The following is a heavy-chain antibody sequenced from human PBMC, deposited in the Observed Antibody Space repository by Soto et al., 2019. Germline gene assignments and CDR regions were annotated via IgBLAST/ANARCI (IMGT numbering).Heavy chain of an antibody. CDR1: GYTFTSYG. D-gene: IGHD3-16*02. Sequence: GASVKVSCKASGYTFTSYGISWVRQAPGQGLEWMGWISAYNGNTNYAQKLQGRVTMTTDTSTSTAYMELRSLRSDDTAVYYCAANDYDYVWGSYRQEVPFDYWGQGTLVTVSS. CDR3: AANDYDYVWGSYRQEVPFDY. J-gene: IGHJ4*02. CDR2: ISAYNGNT. V-gene: IGHV1-18*01.